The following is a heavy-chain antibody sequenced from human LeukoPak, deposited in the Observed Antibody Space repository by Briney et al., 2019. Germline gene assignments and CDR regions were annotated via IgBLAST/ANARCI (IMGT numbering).Heavy chain of an antibody. CDR2: INPNRGGT. V-gene: IGHV1-2*02. CDR3: ASTLQYYDFWSTLDAFDI. J-gene: IGHJ3*02. CDR1: GYTFTGYY. Sequence: ASVKVSCKASGYTFTGYYMHWVRQAPGQGLEWMGWINPNRGGTNYAQKFQGRVTMTRDTSISTAYMELSRLRSDDTAVYYCASTLQYYDFWSTLDAFDIWGQGTMVTVSS. D-gene: IGHD3-3*01.